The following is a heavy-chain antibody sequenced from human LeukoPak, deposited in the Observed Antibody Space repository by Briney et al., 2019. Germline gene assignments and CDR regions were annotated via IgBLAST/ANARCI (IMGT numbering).Heavy chain of an antibody. CDR1: GFTFSNYG. CDR2: ILYDGSNK. CDR3: AKAASGNWNDVSDY. J-gene: IGHJ4*02. V-gene: IGHV3-30*18. Sequence: GGSLRLSCAASGFTFSNYGMHWVRQAPGKGLEWVAVILYDGSNKYYADSVKGRFTISRDNSKNTLYLQMNSLRAEDTAVYYCAKAASGNWNDVSDYWGQGTLVTVSS. D-gene: IGHD1-20*01.